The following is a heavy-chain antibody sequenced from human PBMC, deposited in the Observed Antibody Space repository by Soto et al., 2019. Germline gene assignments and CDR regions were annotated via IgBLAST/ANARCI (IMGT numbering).Heavy chain of an antibody. V-gene: IGHV4-31*03. J-gene: IGHJ6*02. Sequence: SSETLSLTCTVSGGSISSGGYYWSWIRQHPGKGLEWIGYIYYSGSTYYNPSLKSRVTISVDTSKNQFSLKLSSVTAADTAVYYCARELVRGYYYGMDVWGQGTTVTVSS. CDR1: GGSISSGGYY. D-gene: IGHD3-10*01. CDR3: ARELVRGYYYGMDV. CDR2: IYYSGST.